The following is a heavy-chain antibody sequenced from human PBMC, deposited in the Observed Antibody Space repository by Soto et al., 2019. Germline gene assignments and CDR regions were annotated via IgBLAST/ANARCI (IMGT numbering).Heavy chain of an antibody. D-gene: IGHD3-10*01. V-gene: IGHV3-13*01. J-gene: IGHJ6*02. CDR1: GFTFSSYD. CDR3: ARERRITMVRGAIRYSSDGMDV. Sequence: GGSLRLSCAASGFTFSSYDMHWVRQATGKGLEWVSAIGTAGDTYYPGSVKGRFTISRENAKNSLYLQMNSLRAGDTAVYYCARERRITMVRGAIRYSSDGMDVWGQGTLVTGS. CDR2: IGTAGDT.